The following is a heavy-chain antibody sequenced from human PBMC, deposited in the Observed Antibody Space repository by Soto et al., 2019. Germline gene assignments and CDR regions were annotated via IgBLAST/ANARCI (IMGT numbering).Heavy chain of an antibody. J-gene: IGHJ4*02. CDR2: ISYDGSNK. CDR3: ATELAVADVY. V-gene: IGHV3-30-3*01. D-gene: IGHD6-19*01. CDR1: GFTFSSYA. Sequence: QVQLVESGGGVVQPGRSLRLSCAASGFTFSSYAMHWVRQAPGKGLEWVAVISYDGSNKYYADSVKGRFTISRDNSKNTLSLQMTSLRAEDTAVYYCATELAVADVYWGQGTLVTVSS.